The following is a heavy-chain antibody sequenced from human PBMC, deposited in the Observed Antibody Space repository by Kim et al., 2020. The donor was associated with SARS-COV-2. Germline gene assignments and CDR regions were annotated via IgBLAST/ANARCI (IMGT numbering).Heavy chain of an antibody. CDR2: IYYSGST. D-gene: IGHD6-13*01. Sequence: SETLSLTCTVSGGSISSSSYYWGWIRQPPGKGLEWIGSIYYSGSTYYNPSLKSRVTISVDTSKNQFSLKLSSVTAADTAVYYCASRIAAASVPFDPWGQGTLVTVSS. J-gene: IGHJ5*02. CDR3: ASRIAAASVPFDP. CDR1: GGSISSSSYY. V-gene: IGHV4-39*01.